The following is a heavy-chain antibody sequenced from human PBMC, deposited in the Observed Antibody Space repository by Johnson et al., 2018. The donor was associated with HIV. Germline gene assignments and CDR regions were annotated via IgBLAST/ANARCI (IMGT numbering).Heavy chain of an antibody. CDR1: EFTFSSYG. CDR3: ARDVDKDAFDI. D-gene: IGHD5-12*01. Sequence: QVQLVESGGGVVQPGRSLRLSCAASEFTFSSYGMHWVRQAPGKGLEWVAVTSYDGSNKYYVDSVKGRFTISRDNSKNTLYLQMNSLRAEDTAVYYCARDVDKDAFDIWGQGTMVTVSS. J-gene: IGHJ3*02. CDR2: TSYDGSNK. V-gene: IGHV3-30*03.